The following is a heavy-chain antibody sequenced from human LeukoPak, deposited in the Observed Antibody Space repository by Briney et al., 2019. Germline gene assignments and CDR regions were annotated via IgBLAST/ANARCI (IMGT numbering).Heavy chain of an antibody. CDR3: SRESGPVCPFGY. D-gene: IGHD1-26*01. J-gene: IGHJ4*02. V-gene: IGHV4/OR15-8*02. Sequence: PSETLSLTCGVSGGSISGTNWWSWVRQPPGQGLEWFGEISLAGQTHYNPSLNGRVTMSLDKSSNQLSLHLTSVTAADTATYFCSRESGPVCPFGYWGKGTLVIVSS. CDR2: ISLAGQT. CDR1: GGSISGTNW.